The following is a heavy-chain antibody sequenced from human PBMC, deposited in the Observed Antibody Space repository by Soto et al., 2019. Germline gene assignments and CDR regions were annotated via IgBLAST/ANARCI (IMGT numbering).Heavy chain of an antibody. J-gene: IGHJ5*02. Sequence: SGGSLRLFCAASGFTVSSNYMSWFRQAPGKGLEWVSVIYSGGSTYYADSVKGRFTISRDNSKNTLYLQMNSLRAEDTAVYYCARVLAAAGYNWFDPWGQGTLVTVSS. CDR2: IYSGGST. D-gene: IGHD6-13*01. CDR1: GFTVSSNY. V-gene: IGHV3-53*01. CDR3: ARVLAAAGYNWFDP.